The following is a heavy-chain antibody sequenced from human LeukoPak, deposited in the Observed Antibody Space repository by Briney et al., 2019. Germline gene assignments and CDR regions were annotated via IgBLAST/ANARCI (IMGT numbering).Heavy chain of an antibody. CDR1: GFTFRSYA. CDR3: VKSDNIVGATYFDY. J-gene: IGHJ4*02. D-gene: IGHD1-26*01. Sequence: GGSLRLSCSASGFTFRSYAVHWVRQAPGKGLEYISSISSDGTSTYYADSVKGRFTISRDNSKNTLSLHMSSLKPEDTAVYYCVKSDNIVGATYFDYWGQGTLVTVSS. CDR2: ISSDGTST. V-gene: IGHV3-64D*09.